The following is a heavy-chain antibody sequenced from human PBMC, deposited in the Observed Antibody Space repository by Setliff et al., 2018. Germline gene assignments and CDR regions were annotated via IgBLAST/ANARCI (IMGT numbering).Heavy chain of an antibody. CDR2: TNWNGDDI. J-gene: IGHJ6*03. Sequence: LRLSCAASGFTFRDYGMNWVRQVPGKGLEWVSGTNWNGDDISYADSVRGRFTISRDNARNSLHLQMNDVRREDAAFYYCARMSGFLYMDVWGKGTPVTVSS. D-gene: IGHD3-3*01. V-gene: IGHV3-20*04. CDR3: ARMSGFLYMDV. CDR1: GFTFRDYG.